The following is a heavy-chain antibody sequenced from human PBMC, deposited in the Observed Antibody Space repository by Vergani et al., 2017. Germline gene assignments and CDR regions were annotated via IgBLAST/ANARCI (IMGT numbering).Heavy chain of an antibody. CDR2: VFYGGGT. CDR1: GDSISTSSYA. D-gene: IGHD2-21*01. CDR3: ARHISVVRPSSMTAFDY. Sequence: QMQLQESGPGLVKPSETLSLSCTVSGDSISTSSYAWGWIRQPPGKTLEWIGTVFYGGGTSYNPSLKSRVTLSLDTSKKQISLHLTSVTAADTAVYYCARHISVVRPSSMTAFDYWGQGTLVTVSS. V-gene: IGHV4-39*01. J-gene: IGHJ4*02.